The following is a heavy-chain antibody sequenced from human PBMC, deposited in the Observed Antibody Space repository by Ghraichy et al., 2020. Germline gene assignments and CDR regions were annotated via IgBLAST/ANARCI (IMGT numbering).Heavy chain of an antibody. D-gene: IGHD3-22*01. CDR2: ISPSGGTT. CDR1: GFTFSSYA. V-gene: IGHV3-23*01. J-gene: IGHJ4*02. Sequence: GGSLRLSCAASGFTFSSYAMGWVRQAPGKGLEWVSSISPSGGTTYYADSVKGRFTISRDNAKNTLYLQMSSLRDEDTAIYFCARKMRSSGSGGTTYVEYCGQGAMVVISA. CDR3: ARKMRSSGSGGTTYVEY.